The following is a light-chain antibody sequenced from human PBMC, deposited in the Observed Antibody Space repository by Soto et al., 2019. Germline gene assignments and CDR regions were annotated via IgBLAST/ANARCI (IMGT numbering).Light chain of an antibody. J-gene: IGKJ1*01. CDR2: DAS. CDR3: QQYSYYRT. V-gene: IGKV1-5*01. Sequence: DIQMTQSPSILSVSVGDRVTITCRASQSISNSLAWYQQRPGTAPKLLIYDASTLENGVPSGFSGSGSGTEFTLTISSLQPDDSATYYCQQYSYYRTFGQGTKVEIK. CDR1: QSISNS.